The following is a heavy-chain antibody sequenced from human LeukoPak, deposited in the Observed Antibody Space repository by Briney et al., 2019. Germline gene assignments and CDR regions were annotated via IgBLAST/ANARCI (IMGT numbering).Heavy chain of an antibody. CDR3: ARELLVAAYFDY. CDR1: GYTFTSYG. Sequence: GASVKVSCKASGYTFTSYGISWVRQAPGQGLECMGGIIPIFGTANYAQKFQGRVTITADESTSTAYMELSSLRSEDTAVYYCARELLVAAYFDYWGQGTLVTVSS. J-gene: IGHJ4*02. CDR2: IIPIFGTA. D-gene: IGHD2-15*01. V-gene: IGHV1-69*13.